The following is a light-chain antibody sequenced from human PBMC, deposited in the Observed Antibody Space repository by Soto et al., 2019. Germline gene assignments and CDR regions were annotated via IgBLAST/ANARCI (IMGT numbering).Light chain of an antibody. CDR1: QSLLHSDGSTY. V-gene: IGKV2-24*01. CDR3: MQATQFPPYT. CDR2: KIS. J-gene: IGKJ2*01. Sequence: DIVLTQTPLSSAVTLGQPASISCRSSQSLLHSDGSTYLSWLHQRPGQPPRLLIYKISNRLSGVPDRFSGSGAGKDFTLKISRVEDEDVGVYYCMQATQFPPYTFGQGTKLEIE.